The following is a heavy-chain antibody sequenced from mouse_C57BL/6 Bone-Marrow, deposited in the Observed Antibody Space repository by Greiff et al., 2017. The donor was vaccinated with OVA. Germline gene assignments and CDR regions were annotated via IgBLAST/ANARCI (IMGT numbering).Heavy chain of an antibody. V-gene: IGHV4-1*01. J-gene: IGHJ1*03. CDR2: INPDSSTI. Sequence: EASGIDFSRYWMSWVRRAPGKGLEWIGEINPDSSTINYAPSLKDKFIISRDNAKNTLYLQMSKVRSEDTALYYCASTSNYGNWYFDVWGTGTTVTVSS. CDR1: GIDFSRYW. D-gene: IGHD2-5*01. CDR3: ASTSNYGNWYFDV.